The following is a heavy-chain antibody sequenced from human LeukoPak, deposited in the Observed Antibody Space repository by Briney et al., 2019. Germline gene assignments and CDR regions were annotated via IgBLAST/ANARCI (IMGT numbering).Heavy chain of an antibody. CDR2: IIPIFGTA. D-gene: IGHD2-15*01. CDR3: ARDRGSLWVARRTDAFDI. Sequence: SVKVSCKASGATFSSYAISWVPQAPGQGLEWMGGIIPIFGTANYAQKLQGRVTITADESTSTAYMELSSLRSEDTAVYYCARDRGSLWVARRTDAFDIWGQGTMVTVSS. CDR1: GATFSSYA. V-gene: IGHV1-69*01. J-gene: IGHJ3*02.